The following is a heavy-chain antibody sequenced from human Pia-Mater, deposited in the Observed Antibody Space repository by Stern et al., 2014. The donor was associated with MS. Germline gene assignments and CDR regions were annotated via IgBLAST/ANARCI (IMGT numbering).Heavy chain of an antibody. CDR1: GGTFLNYA. CDR2: IDPIFGTT. V-gene: IGHV1-69*06. Sequence: VQLVQSGAEVKKPGSSVKVSCKASGGTFLNYAITWLRQAPGQGLEWRGDIDPIFGTTNHAQKFRGRVTITADRSTSTAYMEMSSLRSEDTAVYYCAGPRYNFWGQGTLVVVSS. D-gene: IGHD3-9*01. CDR3: AGPRYNF. J-gene: IGHJ4*02.